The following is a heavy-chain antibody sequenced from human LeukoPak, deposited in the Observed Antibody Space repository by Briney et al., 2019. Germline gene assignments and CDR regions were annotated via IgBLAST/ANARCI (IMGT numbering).Heavy chain of an antibody. D-gene: IGHD6-13*01. CDR2: MNPNSGNT. CDR3: ARVGIAEFDY. Sequence: ASVTVSFKSSAYTFTSYDINWVRQAPGQGLEWMGWMNPNSGNTGYAQKFQGRVTMTRNTSISTAYMELSSLRSEDTAVYYCARVGIAEFDYWGQGTLVTVSS. J-gene: IGHJ4*02. V-gene: IGHV1-8*01. CDR1: AYTFTSYD.